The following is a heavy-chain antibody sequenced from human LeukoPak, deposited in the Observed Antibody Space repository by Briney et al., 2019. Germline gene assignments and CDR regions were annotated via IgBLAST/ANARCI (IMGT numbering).Heavy chain of an antibody. CDR2: ISAYNDNT. Sequence: ASVKVSCKASGYTFTTYGISWVRQAPGQGLEWMGWISAYNDNTNYAQKLKGRVTMTTDTSTSTAYMELGSLRSDDTAVYYCATAAAADDAFDIWGQGTMVTVSS. J-gene: IGHJ3*02. CDR1: GYTFTTYG. V-gene: IGHV1-18*01. CDR3: ATAAAADDAFDI. D-gene: IGHD6-13*01.